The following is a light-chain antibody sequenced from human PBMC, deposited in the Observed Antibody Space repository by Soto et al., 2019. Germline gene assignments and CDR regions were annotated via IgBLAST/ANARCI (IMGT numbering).Light chain of an antibody. CDR2: EVS. CDR3: SSYAGSNNLL. Sequence: QSVLTQPPSASGSPGQSVTISCTGTSSDVGGYNYVSWYQQHPGKAPKLMIYEVSKRPSGVPDRFSGSKSGNTASLTVSGLQAEDEADYYCSSYAGSNNLLFGTGTK. V-gene: IGLV2-8*01. CDR1: SSDVGGYNY. J-gene: IGLJ1*01.